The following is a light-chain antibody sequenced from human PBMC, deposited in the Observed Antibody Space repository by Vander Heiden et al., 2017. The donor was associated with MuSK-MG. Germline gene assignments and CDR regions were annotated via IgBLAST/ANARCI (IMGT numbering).Light chain of an antibody. CDR3: HQLKTYPLT. CDR1: QGINNY. J-gene: IGKJ3*01. V-gene: IGKV1-9*01. Sequence: DIQLTQSPSFLSASVGDRVTITCRASQGINNYLAWYLQQPGNAPRLLIYAASTLQSGVPSRFSGAGSGTEFTLTISSLQPEDFATYYCHQLKTYPLTFGRGTKVDI. CDR2: AAS.